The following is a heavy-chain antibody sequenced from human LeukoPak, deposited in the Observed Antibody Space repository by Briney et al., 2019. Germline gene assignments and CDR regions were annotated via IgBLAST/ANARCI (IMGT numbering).Heavy chain of an antibody. CDR1: GGTFSSYA. J-gene: IGHJ4*02. V-gene: IGHV1-69*01. CDR3: ARGAVPAATYYFDY. CDR2: IIPIFGTA. Sequence: SVKVSCKASGGTFSSYAISWVLQAPGQGLEWMGGIIPIFGTANYAQKFQGRVTITADESTSTAYMELSSLRSEDTAVYYCARGAVPAATYYFDYWGQGTLVTVSS. D-gene: IGHD2-2*01.